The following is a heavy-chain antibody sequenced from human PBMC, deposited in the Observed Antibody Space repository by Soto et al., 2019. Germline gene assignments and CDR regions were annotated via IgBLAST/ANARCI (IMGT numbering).Heavy chain of an antibody. CDR1: GGSFSGYY. CDR3: ARGQGGGSLGHFDY. V-gene: IGHV4-34*01. J-gene: IGHJ4*02. D-gene: IGHD2-15*01. Sequence: SETLSLTCAVYGGSFSGYYWSWIRQPPGKGLEWIGEINHSGSTNYNPSLKSRVTISVDTSKNQFSLKLSSVTAADTAVYYCARGQGGGSLGHFDYWGQGTLVTVSS. CDR2: INHSGST.